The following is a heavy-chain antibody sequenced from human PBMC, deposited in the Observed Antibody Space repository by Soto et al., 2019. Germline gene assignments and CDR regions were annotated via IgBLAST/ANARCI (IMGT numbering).Heavy chain of an antibody. D-gene: IGHD6-19*01. V-gene: IGHV3-74*01. J-gene: IGHJ4*02. CDR1: GFTFSSYW. Sequence: GGSLRLSCAASGFTFSSYWMHWVRQAPGKGLVWVSRINSDGSSTSYADSVKGRFTISRDNAKNTLYLQMNSLRAEDTAVYYCARTVSSGWYIDYWGQGTLVTVPQ. CDR3: ARTVSSGWYIDY. CDR2: INSDGSST.